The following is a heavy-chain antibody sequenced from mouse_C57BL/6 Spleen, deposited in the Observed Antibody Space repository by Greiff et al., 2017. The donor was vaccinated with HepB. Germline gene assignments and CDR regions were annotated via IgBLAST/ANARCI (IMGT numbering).Heavy chain of an antibody. Sequence: DVQLVESGEGLVKPGGSLKLSCAASGFTFSSYAMSWVRQTPEKRLEWVAYISSGGDYIYYADTVKGRFTISRDNARNTLYLQMSSLKSEDTAMYYCTRGDDGYSLFDYWGQGTTLTVSS. CDR3: TRGDDGYSLFDY. D-gene: IGHD2-3*01. CDR1: GFTFSSYA. J-gene: IGHJ2*01. CDR2: ISSGGDYI. V-gene: IGHV5-9-1*02.